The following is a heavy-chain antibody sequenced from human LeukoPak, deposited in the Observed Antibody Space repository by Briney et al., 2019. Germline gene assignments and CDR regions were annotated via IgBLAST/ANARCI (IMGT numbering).Heavy chain of an antibody. Sequence: SETLSLTCAVSGVSISSGSYSWSWIRQPPGKGLEWIGYIYHSGSTYYNPSLKSRVTISVDRSKNQFSLKLSSVTAADTAVYYCARARHDILTGYLNWFDPWGQGTLVTVSS. CDR1: GVSISSGSYS. J-gene: IGHJ5*02. V-gene: IGHV4-30-2*01. CDR3: ARARHDILTGYLNWFDP. CDR2: IYHSGST. D-gene: IGHD3-9*01.